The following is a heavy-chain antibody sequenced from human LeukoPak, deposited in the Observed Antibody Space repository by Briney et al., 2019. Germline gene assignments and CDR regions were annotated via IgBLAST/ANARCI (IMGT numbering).Heavy chain of an antibody. CDR1: GGSISSGDYY. D-gene: IGHD2-2*01. CDR2: IYYGGST. Sequence: SETLSLTCTVSGGSISSGDYYWSWLRQPPGKGLEWIGFIYYGGSTYYNPSLKSRVTISVDASKIQFSLKLISVTAADTAVYYCAGRAEVRAYYFDYWGQGTLVTVSS. CDR3: AGRAEVRAYYFDY. J-gene: IGHJ4*02. V-gene: IGHV4-30-4*08.